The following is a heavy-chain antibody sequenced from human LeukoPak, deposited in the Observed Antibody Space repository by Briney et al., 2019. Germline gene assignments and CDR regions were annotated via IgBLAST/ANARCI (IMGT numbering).Heavy chain of an antibody. J-gene: IGHJ5*02. CDR3: AKGYYGSGTRLEP. D-gene: IGHD3-10*01. CDR1: GFTFSNYD. CDR2: VSYDGTNK. V-gene: IGHV3-30*18. Sequence: GGSLRLSCAASGFTFSNYDMHWVPQAPGKGLEWVAVVSYDGTNKYYADSVKGRFTISRDNSKNTLYLQMNSLRAEDTAVYYCAKGYYGSGTRLEPWGQGTLVTVSS.